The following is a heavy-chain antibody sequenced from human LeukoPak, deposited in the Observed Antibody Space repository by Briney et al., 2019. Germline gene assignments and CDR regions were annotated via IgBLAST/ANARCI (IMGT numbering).Heavy chain of an antibody. CDR3: AKDKYDFWSGYYPHAFDI. CDR1: GFTFDDYA. Sequence: PGGFLRLSCAASGFTFDDYAMHWVRQAPGKGLEWVSGISWNSGSIGYADSVKGRFTISRDNAKNSLYLQMNSLRAEDMALYYCAKDKYDFWSGYYPHAFDIWGQGTMVTVSS. V-gene: IGHV3-9*03. D-gene: IGHD3-3*01. CDR2: ISWNSGSI. J-gene: IGHJ3*02.